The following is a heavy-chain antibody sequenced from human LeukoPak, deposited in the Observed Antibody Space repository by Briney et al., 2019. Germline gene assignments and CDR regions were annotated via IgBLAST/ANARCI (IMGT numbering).Heavy chain of an antibody. V-gene: IGHV4-39*07. CDR2: IYYSGST. Sequence: SETLSLTCTVSGGSISSSSYYWGWIRQPPGKGLEWIGSIYYSGSTYYNPSLKSRVTISVDRSKNQFSLKLSSVTAADTAVYYCASRFGWDYYFDYWGQGTLVTVSS. D-gene: IGHD6-19*01. CDR3: ASRFGWDYYFDY. J-gene: IGHJ4*02. CDR1: GGSISSSSYY.